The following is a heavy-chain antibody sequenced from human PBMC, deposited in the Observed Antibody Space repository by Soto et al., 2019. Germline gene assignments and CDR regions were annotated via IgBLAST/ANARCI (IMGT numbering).Heavy chain of an antibody. CDR2: INAANGNT. CDR3: TRDPPTTVTTAQHFDY. D-gene: IGHD4-17*01. V-gene: IGHV1-3*01. Sequence: QVQLVQSGAEVKKPGASVKVSCTASGYTFTTYTMHWVRQAPGQRLEWMGWINAANGNTRYSQKFQGRVTLTRDTSAYTAYKELSSLTSEDTAVYYCTRDPPTTVTTAQHFDYWGQGTLVTVSS. J-gene: IGHJ4*02. CDR1: GYTFTTYT.